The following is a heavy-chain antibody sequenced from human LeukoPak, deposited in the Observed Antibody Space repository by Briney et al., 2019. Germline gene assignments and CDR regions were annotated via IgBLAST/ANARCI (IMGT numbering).Heavy chain of an antibody. Sequence: SETLSLTCAVYGGSFSGYYWSWIRQPPGKGLEWIGEINHSGSTNYNPSLKSRVTISVDRSKNQFSLKLSSVTAADTAVYYCARGYYDSSGYSVLLAFDYWGQGTLVTVSS. V-gene: IGHV4-34*01. J-gene: IGHJ4*02. D-gene: IGHD3-22*01. CDR1: GGSFSGYY. CDR3: ARGYYDSSGYSVLLAFDY. CDR2: INHSGST.